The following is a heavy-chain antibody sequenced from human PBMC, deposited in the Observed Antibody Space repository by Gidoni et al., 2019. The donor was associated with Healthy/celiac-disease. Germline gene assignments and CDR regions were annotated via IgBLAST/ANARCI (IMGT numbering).Heavy chain of an antibody. Sequence: QVQLVESGGGVVQPGRSLRLSCAASGFTFSSVGMPWGRQAPGKGREGGAVISYDGSNKYYADSGKGRFTISRDNSKNTLDLQMNSLRAEDTAVYYCAKSVSKWEPLYFDYWGQGTLVTVSS. CDR2: ISYDGSNK. J-gene: IGHJ4*02. V-gene: IGHV3-30*18. D-gene: IGHD1-26*01. CDR3: AKSVSKWEPLYFDY. CDR1: GFTFSSVG.